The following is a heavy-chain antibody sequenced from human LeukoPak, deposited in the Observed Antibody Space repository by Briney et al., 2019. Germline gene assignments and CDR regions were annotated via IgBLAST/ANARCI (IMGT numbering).Heavy chain of an antibody. Sequence: SEPLSLTCTVSGGSISSYYWSWLRQPPGKGWEWVGNIYYTGSTNYTPSLKSRVTISVDTSKNQFSLRLSSVTAADTAVYYCAGYYASGVSAYDYFGMDVWGKGTTVTVSS. CDR1: GGSISSYY. D-gene: IGHD3-10*01. V-gene: IGHV4-59*08. CDR2: IYYTGST. J-gene: IGHJ6*04. CDR3: AGYYASGVSAYDYFGMDV.